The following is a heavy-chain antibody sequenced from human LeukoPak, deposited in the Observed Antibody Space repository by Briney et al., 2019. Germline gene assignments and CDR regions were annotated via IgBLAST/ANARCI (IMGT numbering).Heavy chain of an antibody. CDR3: ARHRRSSWSTWFDP. J-gene: IGHJ5*02. D-gene: IGHD2-8*01. V-gene: IGHV4-59*08. CDR2: IYYSGST. CDR1: GGSISSYY. Sequence: SETLSLTCTVSGGSISSYYWSWIRQPPGKGLEWIGYIYYSGSTNYNPSLKSRVTISVDTSKNQFSLKLSSVTAADTAVYYCARHRRSSWSTWFDPWGRGTLVTVSS.